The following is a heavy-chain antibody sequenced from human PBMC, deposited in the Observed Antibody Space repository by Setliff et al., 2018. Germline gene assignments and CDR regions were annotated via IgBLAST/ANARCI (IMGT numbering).Heavy chain of an antibody. CDR1: GGSVSSTCHY. CDR3: ARVDFTMIQGVLGL. CDR2: VYYSGYT. V-gene: IGHV4-39*07. J-gene: IGHJ1*01. D-gene: IGHD3-10*01. Sequence: ETLSLTCTVSGGSVSSTCHYWGWIRQPPGKGMEWIGSVYYSGYTYYNPSLQSRVTISVDMSKNQFSMKLTSVTAADTAVYYCARVDFTMIQGVLGLWGQGTLVTVSS.